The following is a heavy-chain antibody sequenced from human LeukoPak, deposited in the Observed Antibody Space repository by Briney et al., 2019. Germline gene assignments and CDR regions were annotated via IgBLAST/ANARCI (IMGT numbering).Heavy chain of an antibody. V-gene: IGHV3-33*01. CDR1: GFTFSSYG. J-gene: IGHJ4*02. D-gene: IGHD6-19*01. Sequence: PGGSLRLSCAASGFTFSSYGMHWVRQAPGKGLEWVAVMWYDGSNKYYADSVKGRFTISRDNSKNTLYLQMNSLRAEDTAVYYCARGNGSGWYLDYWGQGTLVTVSS. CDR2: MWYDGSNK. CDR3: ARGNGSGWYLDY.